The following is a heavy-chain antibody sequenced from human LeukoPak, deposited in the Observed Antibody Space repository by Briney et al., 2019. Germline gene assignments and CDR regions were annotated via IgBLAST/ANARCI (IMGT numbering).Heavy chain of an antibody. Sequence: GGSLRLSCAASGFTFSSYAMSWVRQAPGKGRKWVSTIDDNGAGTYYADSVKGRSTISRDNSYNTVSLQMNSLRDEDTGVYYCTTEGEYYDFWSGYTLPDYWGQGTLVTVSS. CDR3: TTEGEYYDFWSGYTLPDY. D-gene: IGHD3-3*01. J-gene: IGHJ4*02. CDR2: IDDNGAGT. V-gene: IGHV3-23*01. CDR1: GFTFSSYA.